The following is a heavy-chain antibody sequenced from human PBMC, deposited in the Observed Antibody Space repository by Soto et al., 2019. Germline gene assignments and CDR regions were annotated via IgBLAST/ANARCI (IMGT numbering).Heavy chain of an antibody. CDR1: GFTFNTYW. V-gene: IGHV3-33*08. CDR2: IWYDGSNK. Sequence: GGSLRLSCTASGFTFNTYWMHWVRQAPGKGLEWVAVIWYDGSNKYYADSVKGRFTISRDNSKNTLYLQMNSLRAEDTAVYYCARIKIPYSSSWYSGYYYGMDVWGQGTTVTVSS. CDR3: ARIKIPYSSSWYSGYYYGMDV. D-gene: IGHD6-13*01. J-gene: IGHJ6*02.